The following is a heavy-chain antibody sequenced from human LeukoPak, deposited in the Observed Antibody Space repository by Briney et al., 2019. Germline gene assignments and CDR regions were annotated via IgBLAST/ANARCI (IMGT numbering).Heavy chain of an antibody. CDR1: GYTFTSYY. J-gene: IGHJ3*02. Sequence: ASVKVSCKASGYTFTSYYMHWVRQAPGQGLEWMGIINPSGGSTSYAQKFQGRVTMTRDTSTSTVYMELSNLRSEDTAVYYCARDVSPLRPLQTDAFDIWGQGTMVTVSS. CDR2: INPSGGST. CDR3: ARDVSPLRPLQTDAFDI. D-gene: IGHD5-12*01. V-gene: IGHV1-46*01.